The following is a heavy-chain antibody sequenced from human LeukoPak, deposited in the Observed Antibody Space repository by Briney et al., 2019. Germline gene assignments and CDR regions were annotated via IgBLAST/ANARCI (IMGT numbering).Heavy chain of an antibody. J-gene: IGHJ5*02. D-gene: IGHD6-13*01. CDR2: IYPGDSET. CDR3: ARRFSSSWYWFDP. Sequence: GESLKIPCKGSGYSFTSYWIGWVRQMPGKGLEWMGIIYPGDSETRYSPSFQGQVTISADKSISTAYLQWRSLKASDTAMYYCARRFSSSWYWFDPWGQGTLVTVSS. CDR1: GYSFTSYW. V-gene: IGHV5-51*01.